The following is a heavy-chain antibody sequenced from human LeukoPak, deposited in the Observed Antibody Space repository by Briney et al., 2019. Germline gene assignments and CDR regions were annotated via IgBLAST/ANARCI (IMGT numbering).Heavy chain of an antibody. J-gene: IGHJ4*02. CDR2: ISGSGGST. V-gene: IGHV3-23*01. CDR3: AKEGSSSWYSGVDY. Sequence: AISGSGGSTYYADSVKGRFTISRDNSKNTLYLQMNSLRAEDTAVYYCAKEGSSSWYSGVDYWGQGTLVTVSS. D-gene: IGHD6-13*01.